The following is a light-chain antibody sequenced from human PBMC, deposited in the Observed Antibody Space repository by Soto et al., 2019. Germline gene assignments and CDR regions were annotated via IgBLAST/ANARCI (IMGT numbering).Light chain of an antibody. CDR1: SSDIGGYNY. Sequence: SVLTQPGSVSGSPGQSNNNSYTGTSSDIGGYNYVSWHQHHPGKVPKLIIYDVSNRPSGVSIRFSGSKSDNTASLTISGLQPEDEADYHCSSYTTSNTRQIVFGTGTKVTVL. V-gene: IGLV2-14*03. CDR2: DVS. J-gene: IGLJ1*01. CDR3: SSYTTSNTRQIV.